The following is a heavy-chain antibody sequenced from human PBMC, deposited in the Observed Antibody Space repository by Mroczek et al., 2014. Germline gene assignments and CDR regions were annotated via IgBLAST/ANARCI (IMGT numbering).Heavy chain of an antibody. CDR1: GGSFSGYY. CDR2: INHSGST. V-gene: IGHV4-34*01. J-gene: IGHJ4*02. CDR3: ARGGHDYRNFDY. Sequence: QVQLQQWGAGLLKPSETLSLTCAVYGGSFSGYYWSWIRQPPGKGLEWIGEINHSGSTSYNPSLKSRVTISVDTSKNQFSLKLSSVTAADTAVYYCARGGHDYRNFDYWGQGTLVTVSS. D-gene: IGHD4-11*01.